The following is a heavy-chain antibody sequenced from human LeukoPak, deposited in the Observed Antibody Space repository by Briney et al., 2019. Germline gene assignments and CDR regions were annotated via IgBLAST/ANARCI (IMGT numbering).Heavy chain of an antibody. CDR1: GGSFSGYY. V-gene: IGHV4-34*01. J-gene: IGHJ5*02. CDR3: ARGEKPKITIFGVVKRGNWFDP. D-gene: IGHD3-3*01. Sequence: KPSETLSLTCAVYGGSFSGYYWSWIRQPPGKGLEWIGEINHSGSTNYNPSLKSRVTISVDTSKNQFSLKLSSVTAADTAVYYCARGEKPKITIFGVVKRGNWFDPWGQGTLVTVSS. CDR2: INHSGST.